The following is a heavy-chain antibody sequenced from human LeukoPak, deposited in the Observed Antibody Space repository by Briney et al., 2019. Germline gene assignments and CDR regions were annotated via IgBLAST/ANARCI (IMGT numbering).Heavy chain of an antibody. Sequence: QAGGSLRLSCAASGFTFSGYWMHWVRQAPGKRLEWVANLKQDGSEKHFADSVKGRFTISRDNAENSLYLQMNSLRAEDTAMYYCARGTIAAPGTDYWGQGTLVTVSS. V-gene: IGHV3-7*01. CDR2: LKQDGSEK. CDR3: ARGTIAAPGTDY. CDR1: GFTFSGYW. J-gene: IGHJ4*02. D-gene: IGHD6-13*01.